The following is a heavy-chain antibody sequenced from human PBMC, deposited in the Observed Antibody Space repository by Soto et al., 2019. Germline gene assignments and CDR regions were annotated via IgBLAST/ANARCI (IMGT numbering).Heavy chain of an antibody. CDR2: ISFDGSER. J-gene: IGHJ6*02. V-gene: IGHV3-30*18. CDR1: GLNFRDSG. D-gene: IGHD1-26*01. Sequence: QVQLVESGGGVVQPGTSLRLSCVVSGLNFRDSGMHWVRQAPGTGLEWVAVISFDGSERHYRDSVKGRFSISRDNSRNTLYLQMNSLRGDDSAVYDCANGKVGFRYYYGIDVWGQVSTVTVSS. CDR3: ANGKVGFRYYYGIDV.